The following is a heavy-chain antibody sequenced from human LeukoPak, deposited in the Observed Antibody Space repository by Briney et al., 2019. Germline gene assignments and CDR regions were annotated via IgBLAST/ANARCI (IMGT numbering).Heavy chain of an antibody. D-gene: IGHD3-10*01. V-gene: IGHV1-69*01. CDR2: IIPIFGTA. CDR1: GGTFSSYA. Sequence: SVKVSCKASGGTFSSYAISWVRQAPGQGLEWMGGIIPIFGTANYAQKFQGRVTITVDESTSTAYMELSSLRSEDTAVYYCARAHQYYYGSGSSSYFDYWGQGTLVIVSS. J-gene: IGHJ4*02. CDR3: ARAHQYYYGSGSSSYFDY.